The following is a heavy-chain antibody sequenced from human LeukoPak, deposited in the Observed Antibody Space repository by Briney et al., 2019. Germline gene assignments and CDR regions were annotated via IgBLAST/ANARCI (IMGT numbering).Heavy chain of an antibody. CDR3: AKDDPIVVVPLIGYMDV. D-gene: IGHD2-2*01. CDR2: ISGSGGST. Sequence: GGSLRLSCAASGFTFSSYAMSWVRQAPGKGLEWVSAISGSGGSTYYADSVKGRFTISRDNSKNTLYPQMNSLRAEDTAVYYCAKDDPIVVVPLIGYMDVWGKGTTVTVSS. V-gene: IGHV3-23*01. J-gene: IGHJ6*03. CDR1: GFTFSSYA.